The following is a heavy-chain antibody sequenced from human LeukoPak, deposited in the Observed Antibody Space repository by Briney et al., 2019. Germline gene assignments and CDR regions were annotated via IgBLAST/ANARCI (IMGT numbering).Heavy chain of an antibody. J-gene: IGHJ4*02. V-gene: IGHV1-2*02. D-gene: IGHD5-12*01. Sequence: ASVKVSCKASGYNFTGYYMHWVRQAPGQGLEWMGWINPNSGGTNYAQKFRGRVTMTRDTSISTAYMELSRLRSDDTAVYYCARDVEIANRETRPIDYWGQGTLVTVSS. CDR1: GYNFTGYY. CDR2: INPNSGGT. CDR3: ARDVEIANRETRPIDY.